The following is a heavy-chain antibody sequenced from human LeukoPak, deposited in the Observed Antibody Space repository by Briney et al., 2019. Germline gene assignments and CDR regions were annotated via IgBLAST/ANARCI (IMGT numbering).Heavy chain of an antibody. V-gene: IGHV3-74*01. CDR2: INSDGSDT. Sequence: GGSLRLSCAASGFTFSSKWMHCVRQARGKGLVWVSRINSDGSDTSYADSVKGRFTISRDNAKHTLYLQMNSLRADDTAMYHCARDLVFWGGYDFGYWGQGTLVTVSS. CDR3: ARDLVFWGGYDFGY. J-gene: IGHJ4*02. D-gene: IGHD5-12*01. CDR1: GFTFSSKW.